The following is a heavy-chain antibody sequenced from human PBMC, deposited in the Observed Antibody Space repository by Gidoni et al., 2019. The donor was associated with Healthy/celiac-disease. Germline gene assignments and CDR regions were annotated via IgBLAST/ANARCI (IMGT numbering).Heavy chain of an antibody. V-gene: IGHV3-49*03. CDR1: GFTFGDYA. D-gene: IGHD6-19*01. CDR2: SRSKAYGGTT. CDR3: TRDHPPRGWKGIAVAGPYYYYGMDV. Sequence: SGGGLVQPGRSLRLSCTASGFTFGDYAMSWFRKAPGKGLEWVGFSRSKAYGGTTEYAASVKGRFTISRDDSKSIAYLQMNSLKTEDPAVYYCTRDHPPRGWKGIAVAGPYYYYGMDVWGQGTTVTVSS. J-gene: IGHJ6*02.